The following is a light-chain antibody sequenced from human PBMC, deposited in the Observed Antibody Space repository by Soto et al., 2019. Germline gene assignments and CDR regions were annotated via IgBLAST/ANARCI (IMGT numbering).Light chain of an antibody. J-gene: IGLJ2*01. V-gene: IGLV2-14*01. CDR3: SSDTSSSTLV. CDR1: SSDVGGYNY. Sequence: QSVLTQPPSVSGSPGQSVTISCTGTSSDVGGYNYVSWYQQHPGKAPKLMIFEVNNRPSGVSHRFSGSKSGNTASLTISGLQAEDEAEYYCSSDTSSSTLVFGGGTKVTVL. CDR2: EVN.